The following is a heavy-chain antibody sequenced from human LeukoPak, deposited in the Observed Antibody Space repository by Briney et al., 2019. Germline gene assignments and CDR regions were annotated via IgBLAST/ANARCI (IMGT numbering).Heavy chain of an antibody. V-gene: IGHV3-30*18. CDR2: TSYDGSNK. D-gene: IGHD2-2*01. J-gene: IGHJ4*02. CDR1: GFTFSSYG. Sequence: PGRSLRLSCAASGFTFSSYGMHWVRQAPGKGLEWVAVTSYDGSNKYYADSVKGRFTISRDNSKNTLYLQMNSLRAEDTAVYYCAKDGDIVVVPAAYYFDYWGQGTLVTVSS. CDR3: AKDGDIVVVPAAYYFDY.